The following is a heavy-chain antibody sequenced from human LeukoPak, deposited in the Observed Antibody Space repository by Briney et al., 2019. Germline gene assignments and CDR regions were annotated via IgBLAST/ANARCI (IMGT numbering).Heavy chain of an antibody. CDR1: GYTFTSYG. D-gene: IGHD3-22*01. CDR3: ARGAYDSSGYYPLHFDY. Sequence: ASVKVSCKASGYTFTSYGISWVRQAPGQGLEWMGWISAYNGNTNYAQKLQGRVIMTTDTSTSTAYMELRSLRSDDTAVYCCARGAYDSSGYYPLHFDYWGQGTLVTVSS. V-gene: IGHV1-18*01. CDR2: ISAYNGNT. J-gene: IGHJ4*02.